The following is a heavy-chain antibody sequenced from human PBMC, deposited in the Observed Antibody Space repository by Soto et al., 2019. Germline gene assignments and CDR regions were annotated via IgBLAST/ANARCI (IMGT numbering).Heavy chain of an antibody. CDR1: GGTFSSYA. CDR2: IIPIFGTA. Sequence: SVKVSCKASGGTFSSYAISWVRQAPGQGLEWMGGIIPIFGTANYAQKFQGRVTITADESTSTAYMELSSLRSEDTAVYYCARDLRPGHYYDSSGYYNWGQGTLVTSPQ. V-gene: IGHV1-69*13. D-gene: IGHD3-22*01. J-gene: IGHJ4*02. CDR3: ARDLRPGHYYDSSGYYN.